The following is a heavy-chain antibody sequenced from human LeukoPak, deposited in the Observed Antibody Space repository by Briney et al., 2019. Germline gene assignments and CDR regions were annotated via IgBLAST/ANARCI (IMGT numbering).Heavy chain of an antibody. Sequence: SETLSLTCAVYGGSFSGYYWSWIRQPPGEGLEWIGEINHSGSTNYNPSLKSRVTISVDTSKNQFSLKLSSVTAADTAVYYCARDRGRIAVAGTLDYWGQGTLVTVSS. CDR3: ARDRGRIAVAGTLDY. V-gene: IGHV4-34*01. J-gene: IGHJ4*02. CDR1: GGSFSGYY. CDR2: INHSGST. D-gene: IGHD6-19*01.